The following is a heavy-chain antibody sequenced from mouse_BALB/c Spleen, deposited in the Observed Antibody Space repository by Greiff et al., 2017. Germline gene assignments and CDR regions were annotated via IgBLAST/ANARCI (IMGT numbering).Heavy chain of an antibody. J-gene: IGHJ3*01. Sequence: EVQVVESGGGLVQPGGSRKLSCAASGFTFSSFGMHWVRQAPEKGLEWVAYISSGSSTIYYADTVKGRFTISRDNPKNTLFLQMTSLRSEDTAMYYCARSGYRYPFAYWGQGTLVTVSA. CDR2: ISSGSSTI. CDR1: GFTFSSFG. CDR3: ARSGYRYPFAY. V-gene: IGHV5-17*02. D-gene: IGHD2-14*01.